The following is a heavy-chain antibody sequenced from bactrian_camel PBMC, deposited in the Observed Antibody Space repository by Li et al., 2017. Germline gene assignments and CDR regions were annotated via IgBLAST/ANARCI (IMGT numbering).Heavy chain of an antibody. CDR2: ITGDGGT. Sequence: VQLVESGGGSVQAGRSLRLSCAASGYLGSSYCMGWFREAPGKEREGVALITGDGGTTYSDSVKGRFTISKDKAKNTLYLQMDDLKPEDTAMYYCAAEIQSSGLCRVWLLRDFGYRGRGTQVTVS. D-gene: IGHD2*01. V-gene: IGHV3S53*01. CDR1: GYLGSSYC. J-gene: IGHJ6*01. CDR3: AAEIQSSGLCRVWLLRDFGY.